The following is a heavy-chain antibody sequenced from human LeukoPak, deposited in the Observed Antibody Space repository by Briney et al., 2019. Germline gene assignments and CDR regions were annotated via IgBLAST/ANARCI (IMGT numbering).Heavy chain of an antibody. CDR3: ARQHYYDSSGYYCLDY. CDR1: GYSFTSYW. D-gene: IGHD3-22*01. J-gene: IGHJ4*02. V-gene: IGHV5-51*01. CDR2: IYPGDSDT. Sequence: GESLKISCKGFGYSFTSYWIGWVRQMPGKGLEWMGIIYPGDSDTRYSPSFQGQVTISADKSISTAYLQWSSLKASDTAMYYCARQHYYDSSGYYCLDYWGQGTLVTVSS.